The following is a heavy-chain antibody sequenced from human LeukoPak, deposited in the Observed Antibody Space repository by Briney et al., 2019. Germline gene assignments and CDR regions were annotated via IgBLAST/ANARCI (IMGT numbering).Heavy chain of an antibody. V-gene: IGHV3-21*01. CDR3: AREHSGYARYFDY. CDR2: ISSSSSYI. D-gene: IGHD5-12*01. Sequence: GGSLRLSCAASGFTSSSYSMNWVRQAPGKGLEWVSSISSSSSYIYYADSVKGRFTISRDNAKNSLYLQMNSLRAEDTAVYYCAREHSGYARYFDYWGQGTLVTVSS. CDR1: GFTSSSYS. J-gene: IGHJ4*02.